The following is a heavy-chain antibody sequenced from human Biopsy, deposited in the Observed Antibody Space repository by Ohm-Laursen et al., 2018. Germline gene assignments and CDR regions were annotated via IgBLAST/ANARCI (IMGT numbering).Heavy chain of an antibody. Sequence: GTLSLTCPVSGVSISTYYWSWIRQSPGRGLEWIAYIYYSGSTDYNPFLKSRVTISLDTSKNQFSLKLSSVTAADTAIYYCAREAIGVATAFDIWGQGTMVTVSS. CDR2: IYYSGST. CDR3: AREAIGVATAFDI. D-gene: IGHD5-12*01. V-gene: IGHV4-59*01. CDR1: GVSISTYY. J-gene: IGHJ3*02.